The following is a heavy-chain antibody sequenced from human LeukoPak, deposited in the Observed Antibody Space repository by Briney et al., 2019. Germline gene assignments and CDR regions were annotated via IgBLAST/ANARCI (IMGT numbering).Heavy chain of an antibody. D-gene: IGHD1-20*01. CDR1: GGSISSYY. J-gene: IGHJ6*03. Sequence: SETLSLTCTVSGGSISSYYWSWIRQPPGKGLEWIGYIYYSGSTNYNPSLKSRVTISVDTSKNQFSLKLSSVTAADTAVYYCTRSMESYNWNYYYYMDVWGKGTTVTISS. V-gene: IGHV4-59*01. CDR2: IYYSGST. CDR3: TRSMESYNWNYYYYMDV.